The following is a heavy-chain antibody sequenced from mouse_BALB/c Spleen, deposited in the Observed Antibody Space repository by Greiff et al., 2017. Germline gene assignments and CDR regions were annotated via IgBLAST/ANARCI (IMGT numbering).Heavy chain of an antibody. D-gene: IGHD1-1*01. V-gene: IGHV5-9-4*01. CDR2: ISSGGSYT. CDR3: ARDRPSYGSSYQAMDY. Sequence: EVKLVESGGGLVKPGGSLKLSCAASGFTFSSYAMSWVRQSPEKRLEWVAEISSGGSYTYYPDTVTGRFTISRDNAKNTLYLEMSSLRSEDTAMYYCARDRPSYGSSYQAMDYWGQGTSVTVSS. J-gene: IGHJ4*01. CDR1: GFTFSSYA.